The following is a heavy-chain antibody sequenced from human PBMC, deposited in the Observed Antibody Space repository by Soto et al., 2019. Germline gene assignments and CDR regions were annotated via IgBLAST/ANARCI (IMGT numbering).Heavy chain of an antibody. CDR2: IYHSGST. CDR1: GGSISSSNW. J-gene: IGHJ4*02. D-gene: IGHD3-22*01. Sequence: TSETLSLTCAVSGGSISSSNWWSWVRQPPGKGLEWIGEIYHSGSTNYNPSLKSRVTISVDKSKNQFSLKLSSVTAADTAVYYCARDLSYYYDSSGYYGTDYWGQGTLVTVSS. V-gene: IGHV4-4*02. CDR3: ARDLSYYYDSSGYYGTDY.